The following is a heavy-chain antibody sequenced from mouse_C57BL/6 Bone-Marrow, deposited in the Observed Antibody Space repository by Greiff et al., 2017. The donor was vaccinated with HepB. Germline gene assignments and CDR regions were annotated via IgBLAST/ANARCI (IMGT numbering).Heavy chain of an antibody. J-gene: IGHJ2*01. CDR3: ARDRFDYYFDY. V-gene: IGHV5-6*01. CDR1: GFTFSTSG. D-gene: IGHD2-14*01. CDR2: INTGGTYT. Sequence: EVNLVESGGDLVKPGGSLKLSCTASGFTFSTSGMSWVRQTPDKRLEWVATINTGGTYTYYPDSVKGRFTISKDAAKNTLFLLMSSLRSEDSAIYYCARDRFDYYFDYWGQGTTLTVSS.